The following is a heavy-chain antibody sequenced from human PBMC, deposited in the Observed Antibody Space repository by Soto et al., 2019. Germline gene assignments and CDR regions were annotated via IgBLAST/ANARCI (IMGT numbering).Heavy chain of an antibody. CDR3: AREFWSGYYKGWFDP. D-gene: IGHD3-3*01. J-gene: IGHJ5*02. V-gene: IGHV1-8*01. CDR1: GYTNTRYD. Sequence: ASVKVCCKASGYTNTRYDINRVRQAKEQGLEWMGWMNPNSGNTGYAQKFQGRVTMTRNTTISTAYMELSSLRSEDTAVYYCAREFWSGYYKGWFDPWARGTLVTVSS. CDR2: MNPNSGNT.